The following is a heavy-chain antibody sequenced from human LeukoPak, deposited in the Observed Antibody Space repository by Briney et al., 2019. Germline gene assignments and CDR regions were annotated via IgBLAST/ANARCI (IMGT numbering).Heavy chain of an antibody. CDR3: ARDLIRDDYKDAFDI. D-gene: IGHD5-24*01. V-gene: IGHV3-48*03. CDR1: GFTFSSYE. Sequence: PGGSLRLSCVAFGFTFSSYELNWVRQAPGKGREWVLYISRSGSIIYYADSVKGRFTISRDNAKNSLYLQMNSLRAEDTAVYYCARDLIRDDYKDAFDIWGQGTMVTVSS. CDR2: ISRSGSII. J-gene: IGHJ3*02.